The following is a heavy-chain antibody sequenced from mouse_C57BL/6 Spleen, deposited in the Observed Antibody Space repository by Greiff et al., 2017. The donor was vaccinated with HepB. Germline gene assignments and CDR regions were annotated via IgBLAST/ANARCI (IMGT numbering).Heavy chain of an antibody. Sequence: DVKLVESGGGLVKPGGSLKLSCAASGFTFSSYAMSWVRQTPEKRLEWVATISDGGSYTYYPDNVKGRFTISRDNAKNNLYLQMSHLKSEDTAMYYCARDYDVYFDYWGQGTTLTVSS. CDR2: ISDGGSYT. V-gene: IGHV5-4*03. D-gene: IGHD2-4*01. J-gene: IGHJ2*01. CDR1: GFTFSSYA. CDR3: ARDYDVYFDY.